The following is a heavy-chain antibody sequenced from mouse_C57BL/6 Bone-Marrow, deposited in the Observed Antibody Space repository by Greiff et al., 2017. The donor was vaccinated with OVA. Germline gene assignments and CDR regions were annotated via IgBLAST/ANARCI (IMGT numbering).Heavy chain of an antibody. Sequence: EVMLVESEGGLVQPGSSMKLSCTASGFTFSDYYMAWVRQVPEKGLEWVANINYDGSSTYYLDSLKSRFIISRDNAKNILYLQMSSLKSEDTATYYCARERGFYYAMEYWGQGTSVTVSS. CDR2: INYDGSST. CDR3: ARERGFYYAMEY. V-gene: IGHV5-16*01. J-gene: IGHJ4*01. CDR1: GFTFSDYY.